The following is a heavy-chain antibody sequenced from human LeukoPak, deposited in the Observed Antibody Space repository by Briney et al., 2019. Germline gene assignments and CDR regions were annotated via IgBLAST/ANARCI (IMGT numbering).Heavy chain of an antibody. CDR2: IKQDGSEE. D-gene: IGHD3-22*01. Sequence: GGSLRLSCVASGFTFSRYWMTWVRQAPGEGLEWVANIKQDGSEEYYADSMRGRFTVSRDNAKSSLYLQINSLRAEDTAVYYCARDQVYSSGTYLRYFQFGGQGTLVTVSS. J-gene: IGHJ1*01. V-gene: IGHV3-7*03. CDR1: GFTFSRYW. CDR3: ARDQVYSSGTYLRYFQF.